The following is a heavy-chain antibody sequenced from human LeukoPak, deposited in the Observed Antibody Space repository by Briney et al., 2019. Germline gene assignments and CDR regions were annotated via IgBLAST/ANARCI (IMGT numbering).Heavy chain of an antibody. CDR2: INHSGST. Sequence: SETLSLTCAVYGGSFSGYYWSWIRQPPGKGLEWIGEINHSGSTNYNPSLKSRVTISVDTSKNQFSLNLSSVTAADTAVYYYARGYYHGSGNWGQGTLVTVSS. CDR3: ARGYYHGSGN. D-gene: IGHD3-10*01. V-gene: IGHV4-34*01. J-gene: IGHJ4*02. CDR1: GGSFSGYY.